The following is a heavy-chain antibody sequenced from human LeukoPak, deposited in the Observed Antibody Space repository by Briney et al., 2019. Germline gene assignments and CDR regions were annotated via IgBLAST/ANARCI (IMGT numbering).Heavy chain of an antibody. D-gene: IGHD4-11*01. CDR1: GGSISSSSYY. CDR2: IYYSGST. V-gene: IGHV4-39*01. J-gene: IGHJ4*02. Sequence: SETLSLTCTVSGGSISSSSYYWGWIRQPPGKGLEWIGTIYYSGSTYYNPSLKSRVTISVDTSKNQFSLKLSSVTAADTAVYFCARLTTRNRGLIGPRKYYFDYWGQGTLVTVSS. CDR3: ARLTTRNRGLIGPRKYYFDY.